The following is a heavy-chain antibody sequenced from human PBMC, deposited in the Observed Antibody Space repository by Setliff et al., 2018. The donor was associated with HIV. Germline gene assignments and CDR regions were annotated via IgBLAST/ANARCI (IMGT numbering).Heavy chain of an antibody. CDR2: ISSSGTTI. J-gene: IGHJ4*02. V-gene: IGHV3-48*03. D-gene: IGHD3-22*01. Sequence: GESLKISCAASGFTFSNYEMNWVRRAPGKGLEWVSYISSSGTTIYYADSVKGRFTISRDNAKNSLYLQMNSLRAEDTAVYYCARPNYYDSSGSFDYWGQGTLVTVSS. CDR1: GFTFSNYE. CDR3: ARPNYYDSSGSFDY.